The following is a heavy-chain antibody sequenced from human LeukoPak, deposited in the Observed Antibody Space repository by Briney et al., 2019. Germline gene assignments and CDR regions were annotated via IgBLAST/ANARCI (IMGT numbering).Heavy chain of an antibody. CDR3: ARTYSTSSNFDY. J-gene: IGHJ4*02. D-gene: IGHD2-2*01. CDR1: GGSFSGYY. CDR2: INHSGST. Sequence: SETLSLTCAVYGGSFSGYYWSWIRQPPGKGLEWIGEINHSGSTNYNPSLKSRVTISVDTSKEQFSLKLSSVTAADTALYYCARTYSTSSNFDYWGQGTLVTVSS. V-gene: IGHV4-34*01.